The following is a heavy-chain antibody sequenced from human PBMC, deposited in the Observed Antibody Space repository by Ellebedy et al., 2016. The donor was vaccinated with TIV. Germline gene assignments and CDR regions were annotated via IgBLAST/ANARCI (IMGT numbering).Heavy chain of an antibody. V-gene: IGHV3-30-3*01. D-gene: IGHD6-19*01. Sequence: GESLKISCAASGFTFNSYAMHWVRQAPGKGLEWVAVTSYDGSSKYYADSVKGRFTISRDNSITTLYLEMNSLRAEGTAVYYCARDLDKSSGWYGGAAYWGQGTLVTVSS. J-gene: IGHJ4*02. CDR3: ARDLDKSSGWYGGAAY. CDR2: TSYDGSSK. CDR1: GFTFNSYA.